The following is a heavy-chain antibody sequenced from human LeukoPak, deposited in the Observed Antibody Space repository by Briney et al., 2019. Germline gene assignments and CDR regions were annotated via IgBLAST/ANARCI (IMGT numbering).Heavy chain of an antibody. CDR1: GGSISYFY. Sequence: SETLSLICSVSGGSISYFYWSWLRQPPGKGLEWIGYISDSGITKNNPSLKSRVTISVDTSKKQFSLMMSSVTAADTAVYYCARGWGGDYYDSSEFSVAVFNIWGKGKMVIVFS. V-gene: IGHV4-59*01. J-gene: IGHJ3*02. CDR2: ISDSGIT. CDR3: ARGWGGDYYDSSEFSVAVFNI. D-gene: IGHD3-22*01.